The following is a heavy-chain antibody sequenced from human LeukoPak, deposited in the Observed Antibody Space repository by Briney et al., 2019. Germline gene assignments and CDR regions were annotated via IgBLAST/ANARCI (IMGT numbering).Heavy chain of an antibody. V-gene: IGHV4-61*02. J-gene: IGHJ4*02. Sequence: SQTLSLTCTVSGGSISSGSYYWSWIRQPAGKGLEWIGRIYISGSTNYNPSLKSRVTISADTSKNQFSLKLSSVTAADTAVYYCARGSGSSWYFYFDYWGQGTLVTVSS. CDR1: GGSISSGSYY. D-gene: IGHD6-13*01. CDR3: ARGSGSSWYFYFDY. CDR2: IYISGST.